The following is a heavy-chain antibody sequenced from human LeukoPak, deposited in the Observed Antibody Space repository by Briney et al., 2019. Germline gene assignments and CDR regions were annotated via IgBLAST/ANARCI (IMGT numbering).Heavy chain of an antibody. J-gene: IGHJ4*01. CDR3: ARDGTAAGLYFDL. CDR2: IRQDGGEK. Sequence: GGSLRLSCAVSGFTSTDYWMNWIRQAPGKGLEWVASIRQDGGEKYYVDSVKGRFTISRDNTKNSLYLQMSALSAEDTAVYYCARDGTAAGLYFDLWGQGTLVTVSS. D-gene: IGHD6-13*01. CDR1: GFTSTDYW. V-gene: IGHV3-7*01.